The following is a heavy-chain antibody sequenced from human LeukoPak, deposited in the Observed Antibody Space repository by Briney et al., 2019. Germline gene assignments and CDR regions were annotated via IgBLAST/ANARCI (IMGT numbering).Heavy chain of an antibody. V-gene: IGHV3-48*01. CDR3: AGLIERYCSGGSCYSEPIDY. Sequence: PGGSLRLSCAASGFTFSSYSMNWVRQAPGKGLEWVSYISSSSSTIYYADSVKGRFTVSRDNAKNSLYLQMNSLRAEDTAVYYCAGLIERYCSGGSCYSEPIDYWGQGTLVTVSS. J-gene: IGHJ4*02. CDR1: GFTFSSYS. CDR2: ISSSSSTI. D-gene: IGHD2-15*01.